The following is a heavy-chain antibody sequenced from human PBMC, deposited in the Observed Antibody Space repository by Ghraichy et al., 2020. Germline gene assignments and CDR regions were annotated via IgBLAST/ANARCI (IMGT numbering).Heavy chain of an antibody. V-gene: IGHV3-11*01. J-gene: IGHJ4*02. CDR2: NSDSGRTK. CDR3: ARTRAGVFFDF. D-gene: IGHD3-10*01. CDR1: GFIFRDYH. Sequence: LSLTCAASGFIFRDYHMSWIRQAPGKGLEWVSYNSDSGRTKYYADSVEGRLIISRDNAKNSLYLQMNSLRDEDTAVYYCARTRAGVFFDFWGQGALVIVSA.